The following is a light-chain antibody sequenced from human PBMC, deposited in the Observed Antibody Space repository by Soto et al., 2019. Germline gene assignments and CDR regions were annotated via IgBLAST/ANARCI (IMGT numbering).Light chain of an antibody. CDR2: GAS. CDR3: QQYLEWPPMT. CDR1: ETVATN. Sequence: EVVMTQSPATLSASPGERATLSCWASETVATNLAWYQQKPGQAPRLLISGASTRAAGISDRFRGSGSGTEFTLTISRLRSEYSGIYYCQQYLEWPPMTFGQGTKV. J-gene: IGKJ1*01. V-gene: IGKV3-15*01.